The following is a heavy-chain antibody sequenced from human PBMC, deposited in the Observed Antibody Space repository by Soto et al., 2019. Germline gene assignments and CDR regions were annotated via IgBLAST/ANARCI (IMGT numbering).Heavy chain of an antibody. D-gene: IGHD6-19*01. J-gene: IGHJ6*02. CDR2: NIPIFGTE. CDR3: ARDLRSDGSGWYFPGSYGMAV. V-gene: IGHV1-69*01. Sequence: QVQLVQSGAEVKKPGYSVKVSCKASGGTFSSYAISWVQQAPGQGLEWTGGNIPIFGTENYAQRFQCRVTITADESTSTAYMELSSVRSADTAVYYCARDLRSDGSGWYFPGSYGMAVWGQGTTVTVSS. CDR1: GGTFSSYA.